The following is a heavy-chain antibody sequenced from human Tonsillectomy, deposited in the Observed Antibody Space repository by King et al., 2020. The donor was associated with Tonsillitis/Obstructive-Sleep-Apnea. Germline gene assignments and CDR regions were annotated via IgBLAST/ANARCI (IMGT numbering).Heavy chain of an antibody. CDR2: FKSVGTT. D-gene: IGHD1-26*01. CDR1: GFTVGSHY. Sequence: VQLVESGGDLIQPGGSLRLSCAASGFTVGSHYMNWVRQAPGKGLEWVSLFKSVGTTFYADSVKGRFTISVDTSKNILYLQMNSLTAHDTAVYYCARDIGSGSYYGIDHWGQGTLVTVSS. V-gene: IGHV3-53*01. CDR3: ARDIGSGSYYGIDH. J-gene: IGHJ4*02.